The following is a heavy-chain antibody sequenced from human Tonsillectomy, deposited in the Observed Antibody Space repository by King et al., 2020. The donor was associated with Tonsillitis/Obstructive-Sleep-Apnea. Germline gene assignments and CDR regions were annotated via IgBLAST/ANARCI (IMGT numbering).Heavy chain of an antibody. CDR1: GFSLNTSGMC. CDR2: IDWDDDK. Sequence: TLKESGPALVKPTQTLTLTCTFSGFSLNTSGMCVSWIRQPPGKALEWLARIDWDDDKYYSTSLKTRLTISKDNSKNHVVLTMTNMDPVYTGTYYCALPQGYCSSTSCYWTLWYWGQGTLVTVSS. J-gene: IGHJ4*02. D-gene: IGHD2-2*01. CDR3: ALPQGYCSSTSCYWTLWY. V-gene: IGHV2-70*11.